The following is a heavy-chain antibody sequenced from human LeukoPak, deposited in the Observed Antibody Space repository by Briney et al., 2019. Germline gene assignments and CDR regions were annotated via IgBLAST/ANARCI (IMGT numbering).Heavy chain of an antibody. V-gene: IGHV4-34*01. D-gene: IGHD2-2*02. J-gene: IGHJ6*03. CDR2: INLRGST. Sequence: SETLSLTCAVYGGSFSDYYWNWIRQSTGKGLEWIGEINLRGSTTYNPSLKSRVTISLDASKSQFSLKLSSVTAADTAVYYCARVFVPAAITYYYYYMDVWGKGTTVAVSS. CDR1: GGSFSDYY. CDR3: ARVFVPAAITYYYYYMDV.